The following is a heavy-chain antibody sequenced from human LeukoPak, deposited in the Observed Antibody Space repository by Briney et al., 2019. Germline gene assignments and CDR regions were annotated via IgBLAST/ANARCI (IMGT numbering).Heavy chain of an antibody. CDR3: ARDDAHNPSIAAAGFDY. CDR1: GYTFTSYG. CDR2: ISAYNGNT. V-gene: IGHV1-18*01. D-gene: IGHD6-13*01. Sequence: ASVKVSCKASGYTFTSYGISWARQAPGQGLEWMGWISAYNGNTNYAQKLQGRVTVTTDTSTSTAYMELRSLRSDDTAVYYCARDDAHNPSIAAAGFDYWGQGTLVTVSS. J-gene: IGHJ4*02.